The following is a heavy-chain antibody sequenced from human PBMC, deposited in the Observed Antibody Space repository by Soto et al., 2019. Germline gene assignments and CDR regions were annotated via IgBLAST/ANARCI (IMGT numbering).Heavy chain of an antibody. CDR3: AREATSSWLGNWFDP. Sequence: QVQLVQSEAEVKKPGASVKVSCKASGYTFTDYYMHWIRQAPGQGLEWMGWINPNSGGTNYAQNFQGRVTMTRDTSISTIYMELSRLRSDDTAVYYCAREATSSWLGNWFDPWGQGTLVTVSS. CDR1: GYTFTDYY. D-gene: IGHD6-13*01. CDR2: INPNSGGT. J-gene: IGHJ5*02. V-gene: IGHV1-2*02.